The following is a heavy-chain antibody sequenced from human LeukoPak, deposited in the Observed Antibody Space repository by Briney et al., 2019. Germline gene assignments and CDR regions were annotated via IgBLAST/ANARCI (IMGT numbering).Heavy chain of an antibody. CDR3: AREAYRSYGVSSDAFDI. CDR1: GFTFSSYA. V-gene: IGHV3-23*01. Sequence: GGSLRLSCAASGFTFSSYAMSWVRQAPGKGLEWVSAISGSGGSTYYADSVKGRFTISRDNSKNTLYLQMNSLRAEDTAVYYCAREAYRSYGVSSDAFDIWGQGTMVTVSS. D-gene: IGHD5-18*01. CDR2: ISGSGGST. J-gene: IGHJ3*02.